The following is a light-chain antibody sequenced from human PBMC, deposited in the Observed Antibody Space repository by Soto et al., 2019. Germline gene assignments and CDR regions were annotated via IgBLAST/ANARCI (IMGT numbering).Light chain of an antibody. CDR3: QQYGSSPT. CDR2: GAS. J-gene: IGKJ1*01. CDR1: QTVTSSY. V-gene: IGKV3-20*01. Sequence: EIVLTQSPGTLSLSPGERATLSRRASQTVTSSYLAWYQQKPGQAPRLLIYGASSRATGIPDRFRGSGSGTDFTLTISRLEPEDFAVYSCQQYGSSPTFGQGTKVDIK.